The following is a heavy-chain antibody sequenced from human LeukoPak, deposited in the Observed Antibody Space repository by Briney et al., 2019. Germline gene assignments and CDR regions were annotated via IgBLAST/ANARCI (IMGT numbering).Heavy chain of an antibody. CDR2: INPNSGGT. J-gene: IGHJ5*02. Sequence: GASVKVSCKASGYTFTGYYMHWVRQAPGQGLEWMGWINPNSGGTNYAQKFQGRVTMTRDTSISTAYMELSRLRSDDTAVYYCARGSSGWPQSSHWFDPWGQGTLVTVSS. CDR1: GYTFTGYY. D-gene: IGHD6-19*01. CDR3: ARGSSGWPQSSHWFDP. V-gene: IGHV1-2*02.